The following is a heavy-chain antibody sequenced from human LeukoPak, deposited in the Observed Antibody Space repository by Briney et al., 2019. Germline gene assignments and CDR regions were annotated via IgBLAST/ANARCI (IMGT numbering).Heavy chain of an antibody. Sequence: GGSLRLSCAASGFTFSTYAMSWVRQTPGKGLEWVSVISGGGDITYYADSVKGRFTISRDNSENTVYLQMDSLRGEDTAVYYCAKDPYRVIVATGNYLDPWGQGTLVTVSS. CDR1: GFTFSTYA. CDR2: ISGGGDIT. D-gene: IGHD2-21*01. V-gene: IGHV3-23*01. J-gene: IGHJ5*02. CDR3: AKDPYRVIVATGNYLDP.